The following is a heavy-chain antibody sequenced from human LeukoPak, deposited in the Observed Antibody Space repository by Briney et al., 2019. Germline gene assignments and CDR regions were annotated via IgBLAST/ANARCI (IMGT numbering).Heavy chain of an antibody. J-gene: IGHJ6*03. V-gene: IGHV3-23*01. CDR3: AKDGGYCSGGSCYYYMDV. CDR1: GFTFNNYA. Sequence: GGSLRLSCAAPGFTFNNYAMSWVRQAPGKGLEWVSAISGSGGSTYYADSVKGRFTISRDNAKNSLYLQMNSLRAEDMALYYCAKDGGYCSGGSCYYYMDVWGKGTTVTVSS. CDR2: ISGSGGST. D-gene: IGHD2-15*01.